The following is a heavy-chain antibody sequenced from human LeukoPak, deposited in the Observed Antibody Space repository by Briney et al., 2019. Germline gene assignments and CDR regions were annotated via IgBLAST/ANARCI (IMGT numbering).Heavy chain of an antibody. Sequence: GGSLRLSCAASGFTFGSYAMSWVRQAPGKGLEWVSAISGSGGSTYYADSVKGRFTISRDNSKNTLYLQMNSLRAEDTAVYYCAAGPSDSSGFDYWGQGTLVTVSS. J-gene: IGHJ4*02. V-gene: IGHV3-23*01. CDR2: ISGSGGST. D-gene: IGHD6-19*01. CDR3: AAGPSDSSGFDY. CDR1: GFTFGSYA.